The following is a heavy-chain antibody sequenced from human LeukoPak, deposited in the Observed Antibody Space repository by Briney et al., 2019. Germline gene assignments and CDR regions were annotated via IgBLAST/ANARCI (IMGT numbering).Heavy chain of an antibody. V-gene: IGHV3-33*06. D-gene: IGHD3-10*01. CDR3: AKDVFTMVRGVLEY. CDR1: GFTFSSYG. J-gene: IGHJ4*02. CDR2: IWYDGSNK. Sequence: HPGRSLRLSCAASGFTFSSYGMHWVRQAPGKGLEWVAVIWYDGSNKYYADSVEGRFTISRDNSKNTLYLQMNSLRAEDTALYYCAKDVFTMVRGVLEYWGQGTLVTVSS.